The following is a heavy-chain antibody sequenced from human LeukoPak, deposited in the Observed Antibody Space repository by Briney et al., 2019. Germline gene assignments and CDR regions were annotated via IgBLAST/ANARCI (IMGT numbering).Heavy chain of an antibody. V-gene: IGHV4-59*01. D-gene: IGHD3-22*01. CDR1: GVSISYYY. J-gene: IGHJ4*02. CDR3: ARDSGRINYHDSSGYFYI. CDR2: IYYSGST. Sequence: SETLSLTCSVPGVSISYYYWSWLRQPPGKGLEWIGYIYYSGSTNYNPSLKSRVTMSVDTSKNQFSLRLSSVTAADTAVYYCARDSGRINYHDSSGYFYIWGQGTLVTVSS.